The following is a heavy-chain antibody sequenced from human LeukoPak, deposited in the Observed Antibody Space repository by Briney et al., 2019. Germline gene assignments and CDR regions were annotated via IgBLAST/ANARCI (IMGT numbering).Heavy chain of an antibody. V-gene: IGHV3-48*01. CDR2: ISSSSATI. CDR3: ARDRHVPGLYYYYMDV. CDR1: GFSFSSYS. D-gene: IGHD6-6*01. Sequence: GGSLRLSCAASGFSFSSYSMHWVRQAPGKGLDSVSYISSSSATIFYADSVKGRFTISRDNAKNSLYLQMNSLRPEDTAVYFCARDRHVPGLYYYYMDVWGKGTTVTVSS. J-gene: IGHJ6*03.